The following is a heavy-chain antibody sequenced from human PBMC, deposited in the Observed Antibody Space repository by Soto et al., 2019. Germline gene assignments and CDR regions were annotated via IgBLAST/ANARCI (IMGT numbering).Heavy chain of an antibody. CDR1: GFTFSAFG. CDR3: VRDAPSSYCGSDCYLDF. J-gene: IGHJ4*02. V-gene: IGHV3-33*01. D-gene: IGHD2-21*02. CDR2: IWYNGGNR. Sequence: GGSLRLSCAASGFTFSAFGMHWVRQAPGKGLEWLAVIWYNGGNRYYADSVKGRFTISRDNSKNTLYLQMNSLRAEDTAVYFCVRDAPSSYCGSDCYLDFWRQGIMVTVSS.